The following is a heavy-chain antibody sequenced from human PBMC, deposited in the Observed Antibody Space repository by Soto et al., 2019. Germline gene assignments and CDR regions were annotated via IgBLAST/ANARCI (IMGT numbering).Heavy chain of an antibody. CDR1: GGTFSSYA. CDR2: IIPIFGTA. CDR3: ARGTLQRLRYFDWLSPFDP. V-gene: IGHV1-69*13. J-gene: IGHJ5*02. D-gene: IGHD3-9*01. Sequence: GASVKVSCKASGGTFSSYAISWVRQAPGQGLEWMGGIIPIFGTANYAQKFQGRVTITADESTSTAYMELSSLRSEDTAVYYCARGTLQRLRYFDWLSPFDPWGQGTLVTVSS.